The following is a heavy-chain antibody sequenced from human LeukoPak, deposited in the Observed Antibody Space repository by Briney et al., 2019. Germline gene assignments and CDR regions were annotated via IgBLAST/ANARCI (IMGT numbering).Heavy chain of an antibody. V-gene: IGHV4-59*01. Sequence: SETLSLTCTVSGGSISSYYWSWIRQPPGKGLEWIGYIYYSGSTNYNPSLKSRVIISVDTSKNQFSLKLSSVTAADTAVDYCAGGDSGYDSELWGQGTLVTVSS. CDR1: GGSISSYY. CDR3: AGGDSGYDSEL. D-gene: IGHD5-12*01. J-gene: IGHJ4*02. CDR2: IYYSGST.